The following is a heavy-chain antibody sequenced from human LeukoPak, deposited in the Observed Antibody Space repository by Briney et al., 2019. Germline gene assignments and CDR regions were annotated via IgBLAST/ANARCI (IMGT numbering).Heavy chain of an antibody. D-gene: IGHD6-13*01. Sequence: GESLKISCKGSGYSFTRYWIGWVRQMPGKGLEWMGIIYPGDSDTRYGQSFQGQVTISADKSISTAYLQWSSLKASDTAMYYCARRDSSTSLYGDAFDIWGQGTMVTVSS. CDR3: ARRDSSTSLYGDAFDI. J-gene: IGHJ3*02. CDR1: GYSFTRYW. V-gene: IGHV5-51*01. CDR2: IYPGDSDT.